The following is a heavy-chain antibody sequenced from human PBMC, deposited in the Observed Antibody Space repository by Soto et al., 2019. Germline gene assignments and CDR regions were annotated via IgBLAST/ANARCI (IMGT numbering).Heavy chain of an antibody. CDR3: ARVRWAAAGKKGLIAGTPDYDY. V-gene: IGHV1-2*02. CDR2: INPNSGGT. J-gene: IGHJ4*02. CDR1: GYTFTGYY. D-gene: IGHD6-13*01. Sequence: ASVKVSCKASGYTFTGYYMHWVRQAPGQGLEWMGWINPNSGGTNYAQKFQGRVTMTRDTSISTAYMELSRLRSDDTAVYYCARVRWAAAGKKGLIAGTPDYDYWGQVTLVTVSS.